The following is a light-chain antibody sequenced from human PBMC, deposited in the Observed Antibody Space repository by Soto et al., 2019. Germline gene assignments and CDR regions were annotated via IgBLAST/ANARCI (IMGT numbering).Light chain of an antibody. J-gene: IGKJ2*01. CDR3: LQDYNYPYT. Sequence: AIQMTQSPSSLSASVGDRVTITCRASQGIRSDLGWYQQKPGKAPKFLNYGASSLQSSVPSRFSGSGSGTDFTLTISSLQPEDFATYYCLQDYNYPYTFGQGTKLEVK. CDR2: GAS. V-gene: IGKV1-6*01. CDR1: QGIRSD.